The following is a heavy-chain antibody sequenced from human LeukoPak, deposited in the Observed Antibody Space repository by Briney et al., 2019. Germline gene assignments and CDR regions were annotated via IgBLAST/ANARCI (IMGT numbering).Heavy chain of an antibody. CDR2: IKQDGSQR. V-gene: IGHV3-7*01. J-gene: IGHJ4*02. Sequence: PGGSLRLSCAASGFSISSFWMSWVRQAPGKGPEWVANIKQDGSQRHYVDSVKGRFTISRDNANNLLYLQMDSLRAEDTAVYYRARLGDNSGYYDYWGQGTLVTVSS. D-gene: IGHD3-22*01. CDR1: GFSISSFW. CDR3: ARLGDNSGYYDY.